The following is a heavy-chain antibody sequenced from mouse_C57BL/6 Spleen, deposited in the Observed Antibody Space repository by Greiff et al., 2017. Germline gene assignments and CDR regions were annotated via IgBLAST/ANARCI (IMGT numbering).Heavy chain of an antibody. J-gene: IGHJ2*01. Sequence: EVQGVESGGGLVQPGGSLKLSCAASGFTFSDYYMYWVRQTPEKRLEWVAYISNGGGSTYYPDTVKGRFTISRDNAKNTLYLQMSRLKSEDTAMYYCARRGYDGTDYWGQGTTLTVSS. CDR3: ARRGYDGTDY. CDR1: GFTFSDYY. D-gene: IGHD2-2*01. V-gene: IGHV5-12*01. CDR2: ISNGGGST.